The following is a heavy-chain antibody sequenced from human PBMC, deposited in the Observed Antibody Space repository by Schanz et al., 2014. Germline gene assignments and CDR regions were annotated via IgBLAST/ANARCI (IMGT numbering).Heavy chain of an antibody. CDR3: ARETHNWEAFDI. Sequence: QVQLVESGGGLVKPGGSLSLSCAASGFIFNDYYMNWIRQAPGKGLEWLSYISRDGTTSYYADSVKGRFTISRDNAKNSLYLEMTSLRGEDTGVYYCARETHNWEAFDIWGQGTVVTVSS. D-gene: IGHD1-20*01. V-gene: IGHV3-11*01. CDR1: GFIFNDYY. CDR2: ISRDGTTS. J-gene: IGHJ3*02.